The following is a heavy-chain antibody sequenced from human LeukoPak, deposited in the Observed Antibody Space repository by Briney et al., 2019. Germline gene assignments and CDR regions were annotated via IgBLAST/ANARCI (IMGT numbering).Heavy chain of an antibody. CDR3: ARGGYYGSGNDFRFDP. CDR2: IYGGGGS. Sequence: PSQTLSLTCIVSGDSISSGSYYWSWIRQPAGKGLEWIGRIYGGGGSNYNPSLKSRVTISIDKSKNQFSLKMNSVTAPDTAVYYCARGGYYGSGNDFRFDPWVQGTLVTVSS. CDR1: GDSISSGSYY. J-gene: IGHJ5*02. V-gene: IGHV4-61*02. D-gene: IGHD3-10*01.